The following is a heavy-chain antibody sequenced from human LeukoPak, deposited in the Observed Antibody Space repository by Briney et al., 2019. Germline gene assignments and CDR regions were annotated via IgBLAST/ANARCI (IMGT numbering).Heavy chain of an antibody. CDR2: IRYDGTNT. V-gene: IGHV3-30*02. CDR1: GFIFSTYG. J-gene: IGHJ3*02. CDR3: AKDRTAACPGEAFDI. Sequence: GGSLRLSCVASGFIFSTYGMHWVRQAPGKGLEWVTYIRYDGTNTYYGESVKGRFTISRDNSKNMFYLQMNSLRDEDTAVYYCAKDRTAACPGEAFDIWGQGTMVTVSS. D-gene: IGHD6-6*01.